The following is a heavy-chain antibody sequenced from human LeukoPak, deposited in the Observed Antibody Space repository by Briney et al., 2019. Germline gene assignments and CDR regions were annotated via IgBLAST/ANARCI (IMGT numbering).Heavy chain of an antibody. D-gene: IGHD6-13*01. CDR2: ISGGSIYI. V-gene: IGHV3-21*06. J-gene: IGHJ6*03. CDR3: ASDKTAQLDNYYYYMDV. CDR1: GFTFSSYW. Sequence: GGSLRLSCAASGFTFSSYWMSWVRQAPGKGLEWVSSISGGSIYIYYADSVKGRFTISRDNGKNSLYLQMNSLRAEDTAVYYCASDKTAQLDNYYYYMDVWGKGTTVTISS.